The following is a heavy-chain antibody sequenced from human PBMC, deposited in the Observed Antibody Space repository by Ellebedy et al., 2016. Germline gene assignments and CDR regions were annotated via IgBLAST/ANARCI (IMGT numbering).Heavy chain of an antibody. CDR3: ARGRVAMT. D-gene: IGHD2-2*01. CDR1: GFTFSNYW. Sequence: GESLKISCAASGFTFSNYWMNWVRQAPGKGLEWVANVKEDGSDKYYVDSVKGRFTISRDNAKNSLSLQMNSLRAEDTAVYYCARGRVAMTWGQGTLVTVSS. V-gene: IGHV3-7*01. CDR2: VKEDGSDK. J-gene: IGHJ4*02.